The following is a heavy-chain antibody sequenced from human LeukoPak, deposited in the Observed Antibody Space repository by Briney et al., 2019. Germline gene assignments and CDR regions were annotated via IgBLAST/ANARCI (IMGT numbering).Heavy chain of an antibody. CDR2: IYTSGST. V-gene: IGHV4-39*07. CDR3: ATLTLRRPYYGSGSYAYYYYYMDV. J-gene: IGHJ6*03. Sequence: SETLSLTCTVSGCSISSSSYYWGWIRQPPGKGLEWIGRIYTSGSTNYNPSLKSRVTMSVDTSKNQFSLKLSSVTAADTAVYYCATLTLRRPYYGSGSYAYYYYYMDVWGKGTTVTVSS. D-gene: IGHD3-10*01. CDR1: GCSISSSSYY.